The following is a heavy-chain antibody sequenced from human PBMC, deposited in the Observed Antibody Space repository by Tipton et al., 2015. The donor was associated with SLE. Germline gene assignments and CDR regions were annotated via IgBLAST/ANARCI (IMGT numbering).Heavy chain of an antibody. CDR1: GFTFSSYA. Sequence: SLRLSCAASGFTFSSYAMSWVRQAPGKGLKWVSAISGSGGSTYYADSVKGRFSISRDNSKNTLYLQMNSLRAEDTAVYYCAKDRRARPAAFDIWGQGTMVTVSS. J-gene: IGHJ3*02. V-gene: IGHV3-23*01. CDR3: AKDRRARPAAFDI. D-gene: IGHD6-6*01. CDR2: ISGSGGST.